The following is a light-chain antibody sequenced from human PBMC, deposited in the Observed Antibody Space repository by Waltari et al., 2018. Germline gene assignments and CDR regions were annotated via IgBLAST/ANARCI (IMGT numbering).Light chain of an antibody. CDR1: SSDVGSYNL. CDR2: EGS. V-gene: IGLV2-23*03. Sequence: QSALTQPASVSGSPGQSITISCTATSSDVGSYNLVSWYQQHPGKAPKLIIYEGSKRPSGVSNRLSGSRSGNTAALTISGLQAEDEADYYCCSYAGSGTFVVVGGGTKLTVL. CDR3: CSYAGSGTFVV. J-gene: IGLJ2*01.